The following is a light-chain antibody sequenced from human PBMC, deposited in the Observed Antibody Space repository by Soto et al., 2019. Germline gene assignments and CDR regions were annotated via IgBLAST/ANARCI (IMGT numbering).Light chain of an antibody. CDR3: QQYNNWPLWT. Sequence: EIVLTQSPGTLSLSPGERATLSCRASQSFNSIYLAWYQQRPGQPPRLLIYGASTRDTGVPTRFSGCGCGTEFTLTITSLQSEDFAVYYCQQYNNWPLWTFGQGTKVDIK. J-gene: IGKJ1*01. CDR1: QSFNSIY. CDR2: GAS. V-gene: IGKV3D-15*01.